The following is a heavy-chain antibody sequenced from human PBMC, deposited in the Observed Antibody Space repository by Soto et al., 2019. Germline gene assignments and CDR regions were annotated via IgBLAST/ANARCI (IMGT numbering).Heavy chain of an antibody. V-gene: IGHV3-21*06. CDR3: ARESEDLSSNLDY. J-gene: IGHJ4*02. CDR1: GFTFTRYS. Sequence: EVLLVESGGGLVKPGGSLRLSCAASGFTFTRYSMNWVRQAPGKGLEWVASISSTTNYIYYGESLKGRLTISRDNAKNSMYLQMNTLRAEDTAVYYCARESEDLSSNLDYWGQGTLVTVSS. CDR2: ISSTTNYI.